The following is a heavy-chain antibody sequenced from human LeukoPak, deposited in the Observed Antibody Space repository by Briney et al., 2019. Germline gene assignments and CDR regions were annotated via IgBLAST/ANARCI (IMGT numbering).Heavy chain of an antibody. CDR1: GFTFSSYG. D-gene: IGHD1-26*01. J-gene: IGHJ4*02. CDR3: AKCGSPGGPVDY. CDR2: ISYDGSNK. V-gene: IGHV3-30*18. Sequence: GRSLRLSCAASGFTFSSYGMHWVRQAPGKGLEWVAVISYDGSNKYYADSVKGRFTISRDNSKNTLYLQMNSLRAEDTAVYYCAKCGSPGGPVDYWGQGTLVTVSS.